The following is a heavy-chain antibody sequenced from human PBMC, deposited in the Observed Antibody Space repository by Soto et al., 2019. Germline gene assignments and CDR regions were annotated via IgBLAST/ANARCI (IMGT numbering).Heavy chain of an antibody. Sequence: GGSLRLSCAASGFTFSSYAMSWVRQAPGKGLEWVSAIGGSDGSTYYADSVKGRFTISRDISKNTLYLQMNSLRAEDTAVYYCAKFSSLVLVVHFDYWGQGTLVTVSS. CDR1: GFTFSSYA. J-gene: IGHJ4*02. CDR2: IGGSDGST. CDR3: AKFSSLVLVVHFDY. V-gene: IGHV3-23*01. D-gene: IGHD6-6*01.